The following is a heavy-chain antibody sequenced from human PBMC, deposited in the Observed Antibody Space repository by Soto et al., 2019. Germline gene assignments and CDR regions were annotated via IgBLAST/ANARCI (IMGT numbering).Heavy chain of an antibody. D-gene: IGHD6-25*01. CDR3: VRDFNRGDGFGP. CDR2: ISYSGTT. CDR1: GGSISNDDYY. V-gene: IGHV4-30-4*01. Sequence: SETLSLTCTVSGGSISNDDYYWNWIRQPPGKGLEWVGYISYSGTTYYNPSLESRLTISVDTSKNQFSLKLSSVTAADTAVDYCVRDFNRGDGFGPWGQGTLVTVSS. J-gene: IGHJ5*02.